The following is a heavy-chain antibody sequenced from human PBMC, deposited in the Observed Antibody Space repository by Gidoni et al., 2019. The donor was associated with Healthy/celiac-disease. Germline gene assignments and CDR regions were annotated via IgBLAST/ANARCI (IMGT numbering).Heavy chain of an antibody. J-gene: IGHJ4*02. CDR3: ARVKWCGELSD. D-gene: IGHD3-10*01. V-gene: IGHV4-34*01. CDR2: INQSGST. Sequence: QVQLHQGGAGLMKPAEALYLTCAVYCWSFSGYDWSWIRQRPGKGLEWIGEINQSGSTNYTPSLTSRVTISVDTSKNQSSLKLSSVTAADTAVYYCARVKWCGELSDWGQGTLVTVSS. CDR1: CWSFSGYD.